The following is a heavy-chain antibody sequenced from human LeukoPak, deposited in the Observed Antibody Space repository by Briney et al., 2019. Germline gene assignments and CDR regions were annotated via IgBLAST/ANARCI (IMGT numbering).Heavy chain of an antibody. D-gene: IGHD3-10*01. CDR3: ARDGDAMDYGMDV. CDR1: GFTFSSYS. J-gene: IGHJ6*02. V-gene: IGHV3-21*01. CDR2: ISSSSSYI. Sequence: PGGSLRLSCAASGFTFSSYSMNWVRQAPGKGLEWVSSISSSSSYIYYADSVKGRFTISRDNAKNSLYLQMNSLRAEDTAVYYCARDGDAMDYGMDVWGQGTTATVSS.